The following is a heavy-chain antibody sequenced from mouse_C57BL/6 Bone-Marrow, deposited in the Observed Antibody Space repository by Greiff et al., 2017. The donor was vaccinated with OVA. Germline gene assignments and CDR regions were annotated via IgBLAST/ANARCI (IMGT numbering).Heavy chain of an antibody. J-gene: IGHJ4*01. CDR1: GYSFTSYY. V-gene: IGHV1-66*01. Sequence: VKLLESGPELVKPGASVTISCKASGYSFTSYYIHWVKQRPGQGLEWIGWIYPGSGNTKYNEKFKGKATLTADTSSSTAYMQLSSLTSEDSAVYYCARGYYPMDYWGQGTSVTVSS. CDR3: ARGYYPMDY. CDR2: IYPGSGNT.